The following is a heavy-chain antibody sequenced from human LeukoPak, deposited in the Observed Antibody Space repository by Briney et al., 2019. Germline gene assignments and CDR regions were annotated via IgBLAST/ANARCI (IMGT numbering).Heavy chain of an antibody. CDR3: ASSYYDGSGHFDY. CDR1: GGTFSSYT. D-gene: IGHD3-22*01. J-gene: IGHJ4*02. Sequence: SVKVSCKASGGTFSSYTISWVRQAPGQGLEWMGGIIPIFGTANYAQKFQGRVTITADKSTSTAYMELSSLRSEDTAVYYCASSYYDGSGHFDYWGQGTLVTVSS. CDR2: IIPIFGTA. V-gene: IGHV1-69*06.